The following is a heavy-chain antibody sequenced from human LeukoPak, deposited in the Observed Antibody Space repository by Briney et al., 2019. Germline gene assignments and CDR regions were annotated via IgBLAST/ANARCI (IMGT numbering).Heavy chain of an antibody. CDR1: GITFSNSA. CDR3: AKFVLEDFWSGYYTLDY. D-gene: IGHD3-3*01. J-gene: IGHJ4*02. CDR2: ISGSGGST. V-gene: IGHV3-23*01. Sequence: AGGSLRLSCVPSGITFSNSALSWVRQAPGKGLEWVSAISGSGGSTYYADSVKGRFTISRDNSKNTLYLQMNSLRAEDTAVYYCAKFVLEDFWSGYYTLDYWGQGTLVTVSS.